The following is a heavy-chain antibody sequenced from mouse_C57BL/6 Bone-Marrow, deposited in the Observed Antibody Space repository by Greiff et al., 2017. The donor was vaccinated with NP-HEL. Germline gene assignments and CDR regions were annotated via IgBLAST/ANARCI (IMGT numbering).Heavy chain of an antibody. Sequence: QVQLQQSGPELVKPGASVKISCKASGYTFSTSWMNWMKQRPGKGLEWIGRIYPGDGDTHYSGNFEGKASLTADKSSNSAYIQLSSLTSEDSAVYFCARGESWGAFFDYWGQGTTLTVSS. CDR3: ARGESWGAFFDY. CDR2: IYPGDGDT. J-gene: IGHJ2*01. CDR1: GYTFSTSW. V-gene: IGHV1-82*01. D-gene: IGHD6-1*01.